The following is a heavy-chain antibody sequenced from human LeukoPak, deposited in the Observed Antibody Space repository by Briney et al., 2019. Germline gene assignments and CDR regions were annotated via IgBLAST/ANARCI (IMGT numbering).Heavy chain of an antibody. D-gene: IGHD3-10*01. CDR2: IYHGGGT. CDR1: GVSITTYY. CDR3: AREANYYGSGSYFEGTFDY. Sequence: PSETLSLTCTVSGVSITTYYWSWIRQPPGKGLEWIGYIYHGGGTNYNPSLKSRVTISVDTSKNEFSLKLTSVTAADTAVYYCAREANYYGSGSYFEGTFDYWGQGSLVTVSS. V-gene: IGHV4-59*13. J-gene: IGHJ4*02.